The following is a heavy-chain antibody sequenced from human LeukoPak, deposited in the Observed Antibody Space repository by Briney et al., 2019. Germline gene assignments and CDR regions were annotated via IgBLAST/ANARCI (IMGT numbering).Heavy chain of an antibody. D-gene: IGHD2-8*01. CDR2: IIPIFGTT. V-gene: IGHV1-69*06. CDR3: ARRFCSNGVCYHDRGAFDI. CDR1: GGTFSNYA. Sequence: ASVMVSCKASGGTFSNYAINWVRQAPGQGLEWMGEIIPIFGTTNYAQKLQGRVTITADKSTSTASMALSSLRSEDTAVYYCARRFCSNGVCYHDRGAFDIWGQVTMVTVSS. J-gene: IGHJ3*02.